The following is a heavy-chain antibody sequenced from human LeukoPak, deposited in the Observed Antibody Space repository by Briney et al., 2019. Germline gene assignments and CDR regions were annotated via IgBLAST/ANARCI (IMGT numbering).Heavy chain of an antibody. CDR1: GGTFSSYA. CDR2: IIPIFGTA. CDR3: ARGSVDTATPFDY. Sequence: SVKVSCKASGGTFSSYAISWVRQAPGQGLEWMGRIIPIFGTANYAQKFQGRVTITADKSTSTAYMELSSLRSEDTAVYYCARGSVDTATPFDYWGQGTLVTVSS. D-gene: IGHD5-18*01. V-gene: IGHV1-69*06. J-gene: IGHJ4*02.